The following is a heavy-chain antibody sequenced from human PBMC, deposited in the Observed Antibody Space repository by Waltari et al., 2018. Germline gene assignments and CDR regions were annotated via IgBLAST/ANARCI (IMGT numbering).Heavy chain of an antibody. CDR3: VRLEDCSGPGGNCYSGDSFAVDV. CDR1: GGSFSGYY. V-gene: IGHV4-34*02. Sequence: QVQLQQWGAGQLQPSETLSLTCAVFGGSFSGYYWGWIRQPPGKGLEWSGEINHNGTRNDIPSLRSRIMMLLDTSRSQFSLKVNSVTAADTAVYYCVRLEDCSGPGGNCYSGDSFAVDVWGQGTTVTVSS. CDR2: INHNGTR. J-gene: IGHJ6*02. D-gene: IGHD2-21*02.